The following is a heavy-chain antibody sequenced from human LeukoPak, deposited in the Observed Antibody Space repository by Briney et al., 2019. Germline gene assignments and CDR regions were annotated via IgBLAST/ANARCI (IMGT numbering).Heavy chain of an antibody. V-gene: IGHV3-21*01. CDR3: AGDLGVVVPAANQPLGI. J-gene: IGHJ3*02. Sequence: GGSLRLSCAASGFTFSSYSMNWVRQAPGKGLEWVSSISSSSSYIYYADSVKGRFTISRDNAKNSLYLQMNSLRAEDTAVYYCAGDLGVVVPAANQPLGIWGQGTMVTVSS. CDR1: GFTFSSYS. CDR2: ISSSSSYI. D-gene: IGHD2-2*01.